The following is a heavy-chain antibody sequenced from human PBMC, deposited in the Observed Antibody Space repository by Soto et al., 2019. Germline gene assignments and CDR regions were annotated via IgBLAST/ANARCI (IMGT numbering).Heavy chain of an antibody. CDR3: ARLGSPYYYDSSGYYLDY. CDR1: GYTFTSYY. D-gene: IGHD3-22*01. J-gene: IGHJ4*02. V-gene: IGHV1-46*03. CDR2: INPSGGST. Sequence: ASVKVSCKASGYTFTSYYMHWVRQAPGQGLEWMGIINPSGGSTSYAQKFQGRVTMTRDTSTSTVYMELSSLRSEDTAVYYCARLGSPYYYDSSGYYLDYCGQGTLVTVSS.